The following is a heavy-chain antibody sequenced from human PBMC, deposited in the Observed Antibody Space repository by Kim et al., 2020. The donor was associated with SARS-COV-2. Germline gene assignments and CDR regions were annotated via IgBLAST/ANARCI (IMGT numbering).Heavy chain of an antibody. CDR2: INHSGST. D-gene: IGHD2-2*01. Sequence: SETLSLTCAVYGGSFSGYYWSWIRQPPGKGLEWIWEINHSGSTNYNPSLKSRVTISVDTSKNQFSLTLSSVSAADTAVSYCARGRNCSSTSCYGGYYYY. CDR1: GGSFSGYY. V-gene: IGHV4-34*01. J-gene: IGHJ6*01. CDR3: ARGRNCSSTSCYGGYYYY.